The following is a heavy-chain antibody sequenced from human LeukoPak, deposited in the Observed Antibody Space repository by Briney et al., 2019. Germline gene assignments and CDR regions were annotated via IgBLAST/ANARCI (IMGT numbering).Heavy chain of an antibody. CDR3: ARVRSNGWYFDY. CDR2: ISSGGSTT. CDR1: GFTFSSYA. Sequence: GGSLRLSCAASGFTFSSYAMSWVRQAPGKGLQWISFISSGGSTTNYADSVKGRFTISRDNAKNSLYLQMNSLRAEDTAVYYCARVRSNGWYFDYWGQGTLVTVSS. D-gene: IGHD6-19*01. J-gene: IGHJ4*02. V-gene: IGHV3-48*04.